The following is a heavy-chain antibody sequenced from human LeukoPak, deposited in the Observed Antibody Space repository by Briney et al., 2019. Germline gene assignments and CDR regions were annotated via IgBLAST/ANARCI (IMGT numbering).Heavy chain of an antibody. V-gene: IGHV3-23*01. CDR1: GFTYYNYV. CDR3: AKALRLAGDGLGAV. J-gene: IGHJ4*02. CDR2: ISGSGGAT. Sequence: TGGSLTLSCAASGFTYYNYVMRWVGQAPGKGLEGVSGISGSGGATYYAESVKRRFTISRDNSKTMLYPQMNSLRAEDTAVYYCAKALRLAGDGLGAVGGQGTLVTVSS. D-gene: IGHD1-26*01.